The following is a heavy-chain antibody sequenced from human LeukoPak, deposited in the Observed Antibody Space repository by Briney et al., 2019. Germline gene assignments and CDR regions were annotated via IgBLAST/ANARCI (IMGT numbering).Heavy chain of an antibody. CDR1: GFSFNGEA. J-gene: IGHJ4*02. V-gene: IGHV3-30-3*01. Sequence: GGSLRLSCAASGFSFNGEAMHWVRQAPGKGLEWVAVISNDGSKKQYADSVKGRFTISRDNFKKTLYLQMNSLRPEDTAVYYCARDKTGGWYATFDYWGQGTLVTVSS. CDR3: ARDKTGGWYATFDY. CDR2: ISNDGSKK. D-gene: IGHD6-19*01.